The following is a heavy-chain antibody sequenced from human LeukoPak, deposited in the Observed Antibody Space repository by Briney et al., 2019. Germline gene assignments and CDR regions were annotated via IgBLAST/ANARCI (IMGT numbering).Heavy chain of an antibody. Sequence: GGSLRLSCAASGFTFSSYEMNWVRQAPGKGLEWVSYISSSGSTIYYAGSVKGRFTISRDNAKNSLYLQMNSLRAEDTAVYYRARGNYCSGGSCYQTASFDYWGQGTLVTVSS. D-gene: IGHD2-15*01. J-gene: IGHJ4*02. CDR1: GFTFSSYE. CDR2: ISSSGSTI. CDR3: ARGNYCSGGSCYQTASFDY. V-gene: IGHV3-48*03.